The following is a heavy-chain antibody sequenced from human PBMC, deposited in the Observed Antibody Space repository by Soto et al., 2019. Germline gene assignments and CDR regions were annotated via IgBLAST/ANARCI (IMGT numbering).Heavy chain of an antibody. Sequence: QVQLQESGPGLVKPSETLSLTCTVSGGSISSYYWSWIRQPPRKGLEWIGYIYYSGSTNYTPSLKSRVIISVDTSKNQVSLMLSSVTAADTAVYYCARGLAMVRGADIDYWGQGTLVTVSS. V-gene: IGHV4-59*01. D-gene: IGHD3-10*01. CDR3: ARGLAMVRGADIDY. CDR2: IYYSGST. CDR1: GGSISSYY. J-gene: IGHJ4*02.